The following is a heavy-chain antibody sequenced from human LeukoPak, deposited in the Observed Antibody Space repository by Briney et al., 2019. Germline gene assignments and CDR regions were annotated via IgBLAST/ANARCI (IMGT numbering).Heavy chain of an antibody. CDR3: AKDTALDYDSSGYYGVDAFDI. D-gene: IGHD3-22*01. Sequence: PGGSLRLSCPASGFTFTSYAMSWVRQAPGKGLEWVSAISGSGGSTYYADSVKGRFTISRDNSKNTLYLQMNSLRAEDTAVYYCAKDTALDYDSSGYYGVDAFDIWGQGTMVTVSS. V-gene: IGHV3-23*01. J-gene: IGHJ3*02. CDR1: GFTFTSYA. CDR2: ISGSGGST.